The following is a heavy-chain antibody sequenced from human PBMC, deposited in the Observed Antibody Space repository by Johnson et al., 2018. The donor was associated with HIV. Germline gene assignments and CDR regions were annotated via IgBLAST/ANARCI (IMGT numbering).Heavy chain of an antibody. CDR1: EFTVSGGY. CDR3: ARDRVLLWFGESPLDAFDI. CDR2: IYSGGST. V-gene: IGHV3-66*02. D-gene: IGHD3-10*01. Sequence: VQLVESGGGVVRPGGSLRLSCAASEFTVSGGYMNWVRQAPGKGLEWVSVIYSGGSTYYADSVKGRFTISRDNSKNTLYLQMNSLRAEDTAVYYCARDRVLLWFGESPLDAFDIWGQGTMVTVSS. J-gene: IGHJ3*02.